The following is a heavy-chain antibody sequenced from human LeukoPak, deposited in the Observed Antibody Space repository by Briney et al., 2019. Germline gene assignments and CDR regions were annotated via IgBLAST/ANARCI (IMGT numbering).Heavy chain of an antibody. Sequence: ASVTVSCKASGGTFSSYAISWVRQAPGQGLEWMGGIIPIFGTANYAQKFQGRVTITADESTSTAYMELSSLRSEDTAVYYCARDGAAGQTDYWGQGTLVTVSS. CDR1: GGTFSSYA. CDR3: ARDGAAGQTDY. J-gene: IGHJ4*02. CDR2: IIPIFGTA. V-gene: IGHV1-69*13. D-gene: IGHD4/OR15-4a*01.